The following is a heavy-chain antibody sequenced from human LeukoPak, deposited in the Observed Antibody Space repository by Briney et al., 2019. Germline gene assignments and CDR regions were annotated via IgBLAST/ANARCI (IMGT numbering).Heavy chain of an antibody. CDR2: IWNDGSKK. CDR3: GKDSLGGDY. CDR1: GFSFSTFG. Sequence: GGSLRLSCAASGFSFSTFGMHWARRAPGKGLEWVAVIWNDGSKKFYAESVKGRFTISRDNSQNTLYLQMNRLRAEDTAVYYCGKDSLGGDYWGQGTLVTVSS. V-gene: IGHV3-33*06. J-gene: IGHJ4*02. D-gene: IGHD3-16*01.